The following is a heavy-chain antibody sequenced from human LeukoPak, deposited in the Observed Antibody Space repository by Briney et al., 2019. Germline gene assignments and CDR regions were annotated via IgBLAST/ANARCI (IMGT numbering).Heavy chain of an antibody. CDR3: TSSLYGSGSYPNYYYYYGMDV. CDR1: GFTFSVSA. Sequence: GGSLRLSCAASGFTFSVSAMHWVRQASGKGLEWVGGIRSKANSYATAYAASVKGRFTISRDDSKNTAYLQMNSLKTEDTAVYYCTSSLYGSGSYPNYYYYYGMDVWGKGTTVTVSS. V-gene: IGHV3-73*01. CDR2: IRSKANSYAT. J-gene: IGHJ6*04. D-gene: IGHD3-10*01.